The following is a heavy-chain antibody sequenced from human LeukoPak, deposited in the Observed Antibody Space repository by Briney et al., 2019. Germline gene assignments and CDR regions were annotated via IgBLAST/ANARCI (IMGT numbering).Heavy chain of an antibody. CDR3: AKVVYYDFWSGYLGPPHFDY. D-gene: IGHD3-3*01. CDR1: GFTFSSYA. V-gene: IGHV3-23*01. Sequence: GGSLRLSCAASGFTFSSYAMSWVRQAPGKGLEWVSAISGSGGSTYYADSVKGRFTISRDNSKNTLYLQMNSLRAEDTAVYYCAKVVYYDFWSGYLGPPHFDYWGQGTLVTVSS. CDR2: ISGSGGST. J-gene: IGHJ4*02.